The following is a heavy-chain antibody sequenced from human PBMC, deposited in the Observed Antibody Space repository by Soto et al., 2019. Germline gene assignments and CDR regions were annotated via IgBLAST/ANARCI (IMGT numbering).Heavy chain of an antibody. D-gene: IGHD4-17*01. CDR2: ISYDGSNK. CDR3: ARDQAVYYYYGMDV. CDR1: GFTFSSYA. V-gene: IGHV3-30-3*01. J-gene: IGHJ6*02. Sequence: QVQLVESGGGVVQPGRSLRLSCEASGFTFSSYAMHWVRQAPGKGLEWVAVISYDGSNKYYADSEKGRFTISRDNSKKTLYLEMSSLRAEDTAVYYCARDQAVYYYYGMDVWGQGTAVTVSS.